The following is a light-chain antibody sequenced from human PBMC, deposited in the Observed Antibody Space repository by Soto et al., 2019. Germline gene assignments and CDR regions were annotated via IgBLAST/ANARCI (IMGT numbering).Light chain of an antibody. V-gene: IGKV3-11*01. CDR2: DAS. Sequence: EIVLTQSPATLSLSPGERVTLSCRASQNIRNSLAWYQQKPGQAPRLLIYDASNRASGIPARFSGSGSGTDFTLTISSLEPEDFAVYYCQRYNNWPLTFGGGTKVESK. CDR1: QNIRNS. J-gene: IGKJ4*01. CDR3: QRYNNWPLT.